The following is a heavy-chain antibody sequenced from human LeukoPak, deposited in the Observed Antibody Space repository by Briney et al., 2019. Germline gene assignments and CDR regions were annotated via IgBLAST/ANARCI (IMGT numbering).Heavy chain of an antibody. CDR3: ATVDRYHYYLDV. Sequence: SVRLSCKAAGGTFSSYSITCVRQAPGQGLEWMGGIMPLFNTANYSQLFQGTVTITTNEPTSTADMALSSLRCEDTAMYYCATVDRYHYYLDVGGKGTTVTVSS. CDR1: GGTFSSYS. CDR2: IMPLFNTA. J-gene: IGHJ6*03. V-gene: IGHV1-69*05.